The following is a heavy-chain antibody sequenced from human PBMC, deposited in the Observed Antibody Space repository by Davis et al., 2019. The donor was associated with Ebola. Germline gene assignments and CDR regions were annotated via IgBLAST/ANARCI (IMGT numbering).Heavy chain of an antibody. V-gene: IGHV3-23*01. CDR2: LSGGGVFT. CDR3: GLNRDFWSGNPIDY. D-gene: IGHD3-3*01. J-gene: IGHJ4*02. CDR1: GFSVSNYA. Sequence: PGGSLRLSCVASGFSVSNYAMTWVRQAPGKGLEWVSSLSGGGVFTHYADSVKGRFTISRDNPKSTQNTLHLQMNTLRDEDTAVYYCGLNRDFWSGNPIDYWGQGTLVTVSS.